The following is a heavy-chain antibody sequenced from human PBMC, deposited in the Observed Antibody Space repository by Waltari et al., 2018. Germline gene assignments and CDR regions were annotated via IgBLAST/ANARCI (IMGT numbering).Heavy chain of an antibody. J-gene: IGHJ4*02. Sequence: VQLVESGGGVVQPGRSLRLSCAASGFTFSSYGMHWVRQAPGKGLEWVSAISGSGGSTYYADSVKGRFTISRDNSKNKLYLQMNSLRAEDTAVYYCVRYTSSWDWGQGTLVTVSS. CDR2: ISGSGGST. CDR3: VRYTSSWD. V-gene: IGHV3-23*04. D-gene: IGHD6-13*01. CDR1: GFTFSSYG.